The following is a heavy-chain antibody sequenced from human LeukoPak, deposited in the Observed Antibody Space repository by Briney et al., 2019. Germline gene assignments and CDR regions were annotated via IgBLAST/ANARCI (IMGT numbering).Heavy chain of an antibody. D-gene: IGHD3-10*01. J-gene: IGHJ4*02. V-gene: IGHV1-8*01. Sequence: GASVKVSCKASGYTFTSYDINWVRQATGQGLEWMGWMNPNSGNTGYAQKFQGRATMTRNTSTSTAYMELSSLRSEDTAVYYCARGSRSGSYYNGGESDYWGQGTLVTVSS. CDR2: MNPNSGNT. CDR1: GYTFTSYD. CDR3: ARGSRSGSYYNGGESDY.